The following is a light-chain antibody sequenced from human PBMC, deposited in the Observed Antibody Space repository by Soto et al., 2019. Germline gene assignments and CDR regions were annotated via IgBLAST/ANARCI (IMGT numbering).Light chain of an antibody. CDR3: AAWDGSLNGVL. V-gene: IGLV1-44*01. Sequence: QSVLTQSPSASGTPGQRVTMSCSGSRSNIGSNSVSWYQQLPGTVPKLLIYGNEERPSGVPGRFSGSKSGTSASLAISGLQSEDEADYYCAAWDGSLNGVLFGGGTKLTVL. CDR1: RSNIGSNS. J-gene: IGLJ2*01. CDR2: GNE.